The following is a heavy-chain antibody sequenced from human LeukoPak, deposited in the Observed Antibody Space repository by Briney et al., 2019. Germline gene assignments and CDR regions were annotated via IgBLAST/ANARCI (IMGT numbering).Heavy chain of an antibody. J-gene: IGHJ4*02. Sequence: ASVKVSCKASGGTFSSYAISWVRQAPGQGLEWMGGIIPIFGTANYAQKFRGRVTITADKSTRTAYMELSSLRSEDTAAYYCARGEVLTGYYSADYWGQGTLVTVSS. CDR2: IIPIFGTA. CDR1: GGTFSSYA. D-gene: IGHD3-9*01. CDR3: ARGEVLTGYYSADY. V-gene: IGHV1-69*06.